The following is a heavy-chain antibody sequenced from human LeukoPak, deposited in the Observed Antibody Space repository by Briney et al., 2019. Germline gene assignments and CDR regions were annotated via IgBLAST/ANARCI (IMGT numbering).Heavy chain of an antibody. D-gene: IGHD3-3*01. J-gene: IGHJ4*02. V-gene: IGHV3-48*01. CDR1: GLTLSRYS. Sequence: GGSLRLSCAASGLTLSRYSMHWVRQAPGKGLDWVSYISRTSSSITYADSVKGRFTISRDDAKNLLYLHMNSLRADDTAVYYCARVWSGYYTFDYWGQGTLVTVSS. CDR2: ISRTSSSI. CDR3: ARVWSGYYTFDY.